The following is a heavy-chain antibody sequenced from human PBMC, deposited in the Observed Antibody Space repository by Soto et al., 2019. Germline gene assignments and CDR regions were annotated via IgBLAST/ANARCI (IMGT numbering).Heavy chain of an antibody. CDR3: ARVYSSGWFFFVY. CDR2: ISFDGNNK. J-gene: IGHJ4*02. D-gene: IGHD6-19*01. V-gene: IGHV3-30-3*01. Sequence: GGSLRLSCAASGFTFNNYAIHWVRQAPAKGLEWVAVISFDGNNKYYADSVKGRFTISRDDSKNTLYLQMNSLRAEDTAVYYSARVYSSGWFFFVYWGQGTLVTVSS. CDR1: GFTFNNYA.